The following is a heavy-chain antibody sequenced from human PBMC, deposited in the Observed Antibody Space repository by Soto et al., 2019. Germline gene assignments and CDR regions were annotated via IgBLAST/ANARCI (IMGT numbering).Heavy chain of an antibody. CDR3: ARDKVTAILDY. CDR2: INAGNGNT. D-gene: IGHD2-21*02. V-gene: IGHV1-3*05. J-gene: IGHJ4*02. CDR1: GYTFTSYG. Sequence: QVQLVQSGAEEKKPGASVKVSCKASGYTFTSYGMNWVRQAPGQRLEWMGWINAGNGNTKYSQKFQGRVTITRDTSASTANRERSSLRSEDTAMYYCARDKVTAILDYWRQGTLVTVSS.